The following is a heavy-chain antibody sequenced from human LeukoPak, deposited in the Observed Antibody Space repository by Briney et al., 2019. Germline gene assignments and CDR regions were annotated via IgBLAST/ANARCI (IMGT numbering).Heavy chain of an antibody. V-gene: IGHV4-34*01. CDR3: ARGAVAAPVDY. J-gene: IGHJ4*02. D-gene: IGHD2-15*01. CDR1: GGSFSGYY. CDR2: INHSGST. Sequence: PSETLSLTCAVYGGSFSGYYWSWIRQPPGKGLEWIGEINHSGSTNYNPSLKSRVTISVDTSKNQFSLKLSSVTAADTAVYYCARGAVAAPVDYWGQGTLVTVSP.